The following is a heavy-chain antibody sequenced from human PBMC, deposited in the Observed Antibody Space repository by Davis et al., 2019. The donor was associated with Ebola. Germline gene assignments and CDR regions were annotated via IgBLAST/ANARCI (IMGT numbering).Heavy chain of an antibody. CDR2: MSYSGRA. CDR3: ARTTEVDY. D-gene: IGHD4-23*01. V-gene: IGHV4-39*01. Sequence: SETLSLTCTVSGGSISTSSYYWGWIRQPPGKGLEWIGSMSYSGRAYYNPSLKSRVTLSVDTSKNQFFLKMNSMTAADTAVYFCARTTEVDYWGQGTVVTVSS. CDR1: GGSISTSSYY. J-gene: IGHJ4*02.